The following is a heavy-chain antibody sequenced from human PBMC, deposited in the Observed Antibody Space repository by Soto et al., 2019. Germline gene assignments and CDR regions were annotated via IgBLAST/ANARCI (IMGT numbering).Heavy chain of an antibody. CDR1: GYTFTGYY. V-gene: IGHV1-2*04. CDR3: ARGALFGVVILREYGMDV. J-gene: IGHJ6*02. Sequence: ASVKVSCKASGYTFTGYYMHWVRQAPGQGLEWMGWINPNSGGTNYAQKFQGWVTMTRDTSISTAYMELGRLRSDDTAVYYCARGALFGVVILREYGMDVWGQGTTVTVSS. D-gene: IGHD3-3*01. CDR2: INPNSGGT.